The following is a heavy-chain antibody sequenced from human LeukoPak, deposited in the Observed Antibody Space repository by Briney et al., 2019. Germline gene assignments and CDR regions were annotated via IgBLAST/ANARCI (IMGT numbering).Heavy chain of an antibody. D-gene: IGHD3-10*01. Sequence: GGSLRLSCAVSGFTFSFYSMNWVRQAQGKGLEWVSSTTSDSTEIYYADSVKGRFTISRDNAKNSLYLHMNNLRVEDTAVYYCARVERYYFGSGSHSDFWGQGTLVTVSS. CDR2: TTSDSTEI. J-gene: IGHJ4*02. CDR1: GFTFSFYS. CDR3: ARVERYYFGSGSHSDF. V-gene: IGHV3-21*01.